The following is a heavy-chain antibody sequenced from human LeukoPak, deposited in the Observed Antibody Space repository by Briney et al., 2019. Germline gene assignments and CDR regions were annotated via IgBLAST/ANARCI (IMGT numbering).Heavy chain of an antibody. CDR1: GGSISSSSYY. D-gene: IGHD6-13*01. CDR3: ARNQQQLVQF. Sequence: SETLSLTCTVSGGSISSSSYYWGWIRQPPGKGLEWIGSIYYSGSTYYNPSLKSRVTISVDTSKNQFSLKLSSVTAADTAVYYCARNQQQLVQFWGQGTLVTVSS. J-gene: IGHJ4*02. V-gene: IGHV4-39*01. CDR2: IYYSGST.